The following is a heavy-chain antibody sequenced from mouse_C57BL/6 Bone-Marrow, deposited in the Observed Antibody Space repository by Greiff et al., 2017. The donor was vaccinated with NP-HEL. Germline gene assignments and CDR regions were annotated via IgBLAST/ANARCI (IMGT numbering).Heavy chain of an antibody. CDR2: IYIGTGYT. CDR1: GYTFTSYG. D-gene: IGHD4-1*01. V-gene: IGHV1-58*01. CDR3: ARKGTWERYFDV. J-gene: IGHJ1*03. Sequence: VQLQQSGAELVRPGSSVKMSCKTSGYTFTSYGINWVKQRPGQGLEWIGYIYIGTGYTEYNEKFKGKATLTSDTSSSTAYMQLSSLTSEDSAIYFCARKGTWERYFDVWGTGTTVTVSS.